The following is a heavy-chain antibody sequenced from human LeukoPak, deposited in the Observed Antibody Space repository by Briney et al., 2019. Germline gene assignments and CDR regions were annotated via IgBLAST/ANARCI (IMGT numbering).Heavy chain of an antibody. D-gene: IGHD2-15*01. J-gene: IGHJ4*02. CDR1: GFTFSSYA. Sequence: GGSLRLSCAASGFTFSSYAMSWVRQAPGKGLEWVSAISGSGGSTYYADSVKGRFTISRDNSKNTLYLQMNSLRAEDTAVYYCAKVRRNCSGGSCPFDYGGQGTLVTVSS. V-gene: IGHV3-23*01. CDR2: ISGSGGST. CDR3: AKVRRNCSGGSCPFDY.